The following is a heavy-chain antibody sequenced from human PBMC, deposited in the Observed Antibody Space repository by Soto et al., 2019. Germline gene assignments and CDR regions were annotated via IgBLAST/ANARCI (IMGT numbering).Heavy chain of an antibody. Sequence: GGSLRLSCAASGFTFSSYSMNWVRQAPGKGLEWVSSISSSSSYIYYADSVKGRFTISRDNAKNSLYLQMNSLRAEDTAVYYCARDPSGSSGWSCPLDYSGQGTLVTVSS. V-gene: IGHV3-21*01. D-gene: IGHD6-19*01. J-gene: IGHJ4*02. CDR1: GFTFSSYS. CDR2: ISSSSSYI. CDR3: ARDPSGSSGWSCPLDY.